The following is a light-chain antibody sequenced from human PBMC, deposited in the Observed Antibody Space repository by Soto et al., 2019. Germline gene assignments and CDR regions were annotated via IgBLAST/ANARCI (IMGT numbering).Light chain of an antibody. CDR2: EGS. V-gene: IGLV2-23*01. CDR1: SSDVGTYNL. J-gene: IGLJ2*01. CDR3: CSYAGRRTLV. Sequence: QAALTQPASVSGSPGQSITISCTGNSSDVGTYNLVSWYQQHPGKAPKLMIYEGSKRPSGVSNLLSGSNSGNTSSLTISGLQAEDEADYYGCSYAGRRTLVFGGGTKLTVL.